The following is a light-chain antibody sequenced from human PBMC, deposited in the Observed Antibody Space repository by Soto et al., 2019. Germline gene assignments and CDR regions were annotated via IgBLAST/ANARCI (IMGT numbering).Light chain of an antibody. CDR2: GAS. V-gene: IGKV3-20*01. Sequence: ENVLTQSPGTLSLSPGERATLSCRASQSVSSSYLAWYQQRPGQAPRLLIYGASSRATGIPDRFSGSGSGTDFTLAISRLEPEDSAVYCRQQFGSSPETFGQGTNVEI. CDR1: QSVSSSY. J-gene: IGKJ1*01. CDR3: QQFGSSPET.